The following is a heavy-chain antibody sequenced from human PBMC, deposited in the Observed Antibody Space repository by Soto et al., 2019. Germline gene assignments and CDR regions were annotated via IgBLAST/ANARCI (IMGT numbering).Heavy chain of an antibody. Sequence: GVSLRLSCGASGFTFSDYYMSWIRQAPGKGLEWVSYISSSGSTIYYADSVKGRFTISRDNAKNSLYLQMNSLRAEDTAVYYCARVLGHYDFWSGYYDYWGQGTLVTVSS. CDR1: GFTFSDYY. CDR3: ARVLGHYDFWSGYYDY. V-gene: IGHV3-11*01. J-gene: IGHJ4*02. CDR2: ISSSGSTI. D-gene: IGHD3-3*01.